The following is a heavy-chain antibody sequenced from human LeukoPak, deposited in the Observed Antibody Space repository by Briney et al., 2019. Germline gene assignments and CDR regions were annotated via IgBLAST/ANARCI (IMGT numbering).Heavy chain of an antibody. CDR3: ARAGFEGYCSSTSCFVDISTGYSPDY. J-gene: IGHJ4*02. CDR1: GYTFTSYA. V-gene: IGHV1-3*01. CDR2: INAGNGNT. D-gene: IGHD2-2*01. Sequence: GASVKVSCRASGYTFTSYAMHWVRQAPGQRLEWMGWINAGNGNTKYSQKFQGRVTITRDTSASTAYMELSSLRSDDTAVYYCARAGFEGYCSSTSCFVDISTGYSPDYWGRGTLVTVSS.